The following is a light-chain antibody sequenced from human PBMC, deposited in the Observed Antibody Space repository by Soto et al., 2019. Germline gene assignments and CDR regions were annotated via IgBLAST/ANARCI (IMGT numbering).Light chain of an antibody. Sequence: EIVLTQSPGTLSLSPGERASLSCRASQSVSSEKLAWYQQKPGQAPRLLIFGASGRATGIPERFSGSGSGAEFTLTISSLQSEDFAIYYCQQYNNWPPITFGQGTRLEIK. J-gene: IGKJ5*01. CDR1: QSVSSEK. CDR3: QQYNNWPPIT. V-gene: IGKV3D-15*01. CDR2: GAS.